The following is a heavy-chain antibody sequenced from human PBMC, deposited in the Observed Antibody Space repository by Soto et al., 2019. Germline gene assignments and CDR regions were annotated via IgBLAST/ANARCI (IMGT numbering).Heavy chain of an antibody. Sequence: QVQLVESGGGLVKPGGSLRLSCAASGFTFSDYYMSWIRQAPGKGLEWVSYISSTDSYTNYADSVKGRFTISRDNARNSLYLHMNSLRAKDTAVYYCARDADILTGSDAFDVWGQGTMVSVSS. CDR1: GFTFSDYY. CDR2: ISSTDSYT. D-gene: IGHD3-9*01. J-gene: IGHJ3*01. CDR3: ARDADILTGSDAFDV. V-gene: IGHV3-11*05.